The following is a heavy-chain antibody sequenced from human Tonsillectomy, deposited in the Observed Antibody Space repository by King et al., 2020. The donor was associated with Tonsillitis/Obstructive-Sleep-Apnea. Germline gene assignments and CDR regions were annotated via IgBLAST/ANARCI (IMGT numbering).Heavy chain of an antibody. CDR3: AREYSLPLNAFDI. D-gene: IGHD2-21*01. CDR1: GGTFSSYA. Sequence: QLVQSGAEVKKPGSSVKVSCKASGGTFSSYAISWVRQAPGQGLEWMGGSIPIFGTANYAQKFQGRVTITADESTSTAYMELSSLRSEDTAGYYCAREYSLPLNAFDIWGQGTMVTVSS. J-gene: IGHJ3*02. V-gene: IGHV1-69*01. CDR2: SIPIFGTA.